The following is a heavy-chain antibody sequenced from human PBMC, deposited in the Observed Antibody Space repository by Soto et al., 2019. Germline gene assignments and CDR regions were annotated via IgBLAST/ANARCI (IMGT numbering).Heavy chain of an antibody. Sequence: PSETLSLTCAVSGGSISSSNWWSWVRQPPGKGLEWIGEIYHSGSTNYNPSLKSRVTISVDKSKNQFSLKLSSVTAADTAVYYCARIPNGSWSNSGDWFDPWGQGTLVTVSS. J-gene: IGHJ5*02. D-gene: IGHD6-13*01. CDR1: GGSISSSNW. CDR2: IYHSGST. CDR3: ARIPNGSWSNSGDWFDP. V-gene: IGHV4-4*02.